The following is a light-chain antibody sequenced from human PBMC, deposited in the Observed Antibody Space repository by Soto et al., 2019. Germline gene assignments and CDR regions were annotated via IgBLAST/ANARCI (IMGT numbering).Light chain of an antibody. CDR3: SSYTISTTVV. CDR1: SSDVGGYNS. CDR2: DVN. V-gene: IGLV2-14*01. J-gene: IGLJ2*01. Sequence: QSVLTQPASVSGSPGQSITISCTGTSSDVGGYNSVSWYQQHPGKAPKLMIYDVNNRPSGVSNRFSGSKSANTASLTVSGLQAEDEADYYCSSYTISTTVVFGGGTKLTVL.